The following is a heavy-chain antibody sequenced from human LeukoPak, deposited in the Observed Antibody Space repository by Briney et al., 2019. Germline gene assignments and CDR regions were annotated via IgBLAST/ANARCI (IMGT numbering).Heavy chain of an antibody. D-gene: IGHD2-15*01. V-gene: IGHV3-53*01. CDR2: IYSGGST. CDR3: AREDCSGGSCYSNAFDI. CDR1: GFTVSSNY. Sequence: RGSLRLSCAASGFTVSSNYMSWVRQAPGKGLEWVSVIYSGGSTYYADSVKGRFTISRDNSKNTLYLQMNSLRAEDTAVYYCAREDCSGGSCYSNAFDIWGQGTMVTVSS. J-gene: IGHJ3*02.